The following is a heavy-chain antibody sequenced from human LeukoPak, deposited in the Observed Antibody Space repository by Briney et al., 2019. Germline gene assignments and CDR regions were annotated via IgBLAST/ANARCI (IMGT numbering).Heavy chain of an antibody. CDR1: GYTFTGYY. Sequence: ASVKVSCKASGYTFTGYYMHWVRQAPGQGLEWMGWINAGNGDTRYSQKFQGGVTITRDTSTSTVYMELSSLRSEDTAVYYCASTGQSAFDIWGQGTMVTVSS. D-gene: IGHD3-10*01. CDR3: ASTGQSAFDI. J-gene: IGHJ3*02. CDR2: INAGNGDT. V-gene: IGHV1/OR15-3*01.